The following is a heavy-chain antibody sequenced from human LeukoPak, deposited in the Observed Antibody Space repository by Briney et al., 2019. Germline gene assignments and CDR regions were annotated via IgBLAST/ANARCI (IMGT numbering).Heavy chain of an antibody. Sequence: ASVKVSCKVSGYTLTELSMRWVRQAPGKGLEWMGGFDPEDGETIYAQKFQGRVTMTEDTSTDTAYMELSSLRSEDTAVYYCATESLYGDYTHVDFDYWGQGTLVTVSS. D-gene: IGHD4-17*01. J-gene: IGHJ4*02. CDR3: ATESLYGDYTHVDFDY. CDR1: GYTLTELS. V-gene: IGHV1-24*01. CDR2: FDPEDGET.